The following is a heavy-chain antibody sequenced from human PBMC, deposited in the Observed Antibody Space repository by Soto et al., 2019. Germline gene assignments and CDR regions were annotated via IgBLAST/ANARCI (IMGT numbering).Heavy chain of an antibody. CDR1: GGSVSSGSYY. CDR2: IYYSGST. Sequence: SETLSLTCSVSGGSVSSGSYYWSWIRQPPGKGLEWIGYIYYSGSTNYNPSLKSRVTISVDTSKNQFSLKLSSVTAADTAVYYCARDSGEVAARGMDVWGQGTTVTVSS. J-gene: IGHJ6*02. V-gene: IGHV4-61*01. D-gene: IGHD6-6*01. CDR3: ARDSGEVAARGMDV.